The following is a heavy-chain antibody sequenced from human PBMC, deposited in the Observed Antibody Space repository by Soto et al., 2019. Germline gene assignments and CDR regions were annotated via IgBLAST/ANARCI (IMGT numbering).Heavy chain of an antibody. CDR2: IYHSGST. CDR1: GGSISSGNW. Sequence: SETLSLTCDVSGGSISSGNWWSWVRQPPGKGLEWIGEIYHSGSTNYNPSLKSRVTMSVDKSKNQFSLNLNSVTAADTAVYYCARKSTFAYYYGSGSYNWFNPWGQGTLVTVSS. J-gene: IGHJ5*02. D-gene: IGHD3-10*01. CDR3: ARKSTFAYYYGSGSYNWFNP. V-gene: IGHV4-4*02.